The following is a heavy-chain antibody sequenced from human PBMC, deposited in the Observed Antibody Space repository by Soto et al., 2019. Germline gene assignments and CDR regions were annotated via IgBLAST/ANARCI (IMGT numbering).Heavy chain of an antibody. CDR1: GFSLDEYG. Sequence: EVQLVESGGGVVRPGGSLRLACAVSGFSLDEYGMSWVRQAPGKGLEWVSGMHRNGNTTGYADSVKGRFTISRDDAKNSMYVEMKRLRAEDTAFYYCARDHRWGYEYGDYGDSWGHGTLVTVSS. V-gene: IGHV3-20*04. J-gene: IGHJ5*01. D-gene: IGHD4-17*01. CDR3: ARDHRWGYEYGDYGDS. CDR2: MHRNGNTT.